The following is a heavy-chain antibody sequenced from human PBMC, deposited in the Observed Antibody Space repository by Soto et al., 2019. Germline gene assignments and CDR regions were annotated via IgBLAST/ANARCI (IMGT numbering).Heavy chain of an antibody. D-gene: IGHD3-10*01. V-gene: IGHV4-59*08. J-gene: IGHJ6*02. CDR2: IDSNGGT. Sequence: QVQLQESGPGLVKPSETLSLTCTVSDDSSSNYKWSWIRQPPGRRLEWIGYIDSNGGTSYNPSLQSRVTISIDTSTKPFFLKLSSVTAADTAVYYCVRQGFGRLHGLVDVWGQGTTVTVSS. CDR1: DDSSSNYK. CDR3: VRQGFGRLHGLVDV.